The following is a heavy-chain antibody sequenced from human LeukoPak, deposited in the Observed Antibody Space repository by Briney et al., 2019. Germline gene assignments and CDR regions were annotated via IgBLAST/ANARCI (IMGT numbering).Heavy chain of an antibody. V-gene: IGHV3-13*01. J-gene: IGHJ3*02. CDR1: GFAFSSYD. CDR2: IGTAGDT. CDR3: VREGHGDDVAPFDI. Sequence: PGGSLRLSCAASGFAFSSYDIHWVRQVTGKGLEWVAPIGTAGDTYYQGSVKGRFTISRENARNSLYLQMNSLRAGDTAVYYCVREGHGDDVAPFDIWGQGTVVIVSS. D-gene: IGHD2-21*02.